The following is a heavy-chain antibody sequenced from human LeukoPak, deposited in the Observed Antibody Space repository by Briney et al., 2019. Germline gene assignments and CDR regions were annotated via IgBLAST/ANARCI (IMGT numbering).Heavy chain of an antibody. V-gene: IGHV4-61*01. J-gene: IGHJ4*02. D-gene: IGHD5-18*01. CDR1: GGSVSSGSYY. CDR3: ARGESYGSHRNFDY. CDR2: IYYSGST. Sequence: SETLSLTCTVSGGSVSSGSYYRSWIRQPPGKGLEWIGYIYYSGSTNYNPSLKSRVTISVDTSKNQFSLKLSSVTAADTAVYYCARGESYGSHRNFDYWGQGTLVTVSS.